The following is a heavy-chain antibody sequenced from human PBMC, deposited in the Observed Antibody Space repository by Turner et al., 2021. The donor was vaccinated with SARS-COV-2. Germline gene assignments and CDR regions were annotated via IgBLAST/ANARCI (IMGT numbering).Heavy chain of an antibody. CDR3: ASDCSSTSCQTGYFQH. CDR1: GYTFTSYG. CDR2: ISAYNGNT. D-gene: IGHD2-2*01. V-gene: IGHV1-18*04. Sequence: QVQLVQSGAEVQKPGASVKVSCKASGYTFTSYGISWVRQAPGQGLEWMGWISAYNGNTNYAQKLQGRVTMTTDTSTSTAYMELRSLRSDDTVVYYCASDCSSTSCQTGYFQHWGQGTLVTVSS. J-gene: IGHJ1*01.